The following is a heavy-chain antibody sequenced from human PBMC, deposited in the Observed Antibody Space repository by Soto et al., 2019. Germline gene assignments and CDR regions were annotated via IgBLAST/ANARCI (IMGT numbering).Heavy chain of an antibody. D-gene: IGHD2-2*02. CDR3: ARGAIVVVPAAIAYYYYYMDV. J-gene: IGHJ6*03. CDR1: GYTFTSYA. CDR2: INAGNGNT. Sequence: ASVKVSCKASGYTFTSYAMHCVRQAPGQRLEWMGWINAGNGNTKYSQKFQGRVTITRDTSASTAYMELSSLRSEDTAVYYCARGAIVVVPAAIAYYYYYMDVWVKGTTVTVSS. V-gene: IGHV1-3*01.